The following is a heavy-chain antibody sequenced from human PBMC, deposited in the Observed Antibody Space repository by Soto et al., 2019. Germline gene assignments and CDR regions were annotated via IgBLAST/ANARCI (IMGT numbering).Heavy chain of an antibody. J-gene: IGHJ5*02. CDR3: ARRSIAAAGWWFDP. D-gene: IGHD6-13*01. CDR1: GGSISSGGYY. CDR2: IYYSGST. Sequence: QVQLQESGPGLVKPSQTLSLTCTVSGGSISSGGYYWSWIRQHPGKGLEWIGYIYYSGSTYYNPSLKRRVTISEDTSKNQFALKLSSVPAADTAVYYCARRSIAAAGWWFDPWGQGTLVTVSS. V-gene: IGHV4-31*03.